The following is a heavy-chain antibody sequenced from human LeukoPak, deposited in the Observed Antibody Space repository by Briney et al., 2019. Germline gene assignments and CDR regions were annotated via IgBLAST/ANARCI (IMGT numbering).Heavy chain of an antibody. D-gene: IGHD3-16*02. J-gene: IGHJ4*02. CDR2: IRSKANSYAT. V-gene: IGHV3-73*01. Sequence: GGSLRLSCAASGFTFSGSAMHWVRQASGKGLEWVGRIRSKANSYATAYAASVKGRFTISRDDSKNTAYLQMNSLKTEDTAVYYCTSQSIMIMFGGVIVHDYWGQGTLVTVSS. CDR3: TSQSIMIMFGGVIVHDY. CDR1: GFTFSGSA.